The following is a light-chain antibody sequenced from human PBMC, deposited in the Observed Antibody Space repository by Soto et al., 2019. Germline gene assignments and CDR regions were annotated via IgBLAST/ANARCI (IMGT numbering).Light chain of an antibody. J-gene: IGKJ5*01. V-gene: IGKV1-39*01. CDR1: QSISSY. Sequence: DIQMTQSPSSLSASVGDRVTITCRASQSISSYLNWYQQKPGKAPKLLIYAASSLQSGVPSRFSDSGSGTDFTLTISSLQPEDFATYYCQQSYSTPITFGQATPREIK. CDR2: AAS. CDR3: QQSYSTPIT.